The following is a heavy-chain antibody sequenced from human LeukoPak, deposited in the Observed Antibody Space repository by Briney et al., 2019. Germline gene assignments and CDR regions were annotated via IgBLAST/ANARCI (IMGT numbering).Heavy chain of an antibody. D-gene: IGHD6-19*01. CDR3: ARGLIAVAGTGGYYFDY. CDR1: GGSISSYY. J-gene: IGHJ4*02. CDR2: IYYSGST. V-gene: IGHV4-59*01. Sequence: SETQSLTCTVSGGSISSYYWSWIRQPPGEGLGWIGYIYYSGSTNYNPSLKSRVTISVDTSKNQFSLKLSSVTAADTAVYYCARGLIAVAGTGGYYFDYWGQGTLVTVSS.